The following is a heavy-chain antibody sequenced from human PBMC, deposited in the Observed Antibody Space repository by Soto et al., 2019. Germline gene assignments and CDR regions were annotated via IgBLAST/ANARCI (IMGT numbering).Heavy chain of an antibody. J-gene: IGHJ6*02. CDR1: GGSLSNYG. CDR3: ARGDATKIVVTTYYAMDV. Sequence: QVQLVQSGAEVKKPGSSVKVSCKASGGSLSNYGISWVRQAPGQGLEWMGAIIPVFGTPNYAQKFQDRVTITADESKTTVYMEVRSLTSEDTAVYYCARGDATKIVVTTYYAMDVWGQGTTVNVSS. CDR2: IIPVFGTP. V-gene: IGHV1-69*12. D-gene: IGHD3-22*01.